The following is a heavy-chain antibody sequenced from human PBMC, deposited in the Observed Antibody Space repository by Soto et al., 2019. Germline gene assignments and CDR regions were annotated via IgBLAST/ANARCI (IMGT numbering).Heavy chain of an antibody. CDR2: INHSGST. V-gene: IGHV4-34*01. J-gene: IGHJ6*02. CDR3: ARRGVEGYYYYGMDV. CDR1: GGSFSGYY. D-gene: IGHD3-10*01. Sequence: SETLSLTCAVYGGSFSGYYWSWIRQPPGKGLEWIGEINHSGSTNYNPSLKSRVTISVDTSKNQFSLKLSSVTAADTAVYYCARRGVEGYYYYGMDVWGQETTVTVSS.